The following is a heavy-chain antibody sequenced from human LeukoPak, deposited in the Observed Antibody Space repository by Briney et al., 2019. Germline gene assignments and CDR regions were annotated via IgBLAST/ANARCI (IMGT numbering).Heavy chain of an antibody. V-gene: IGHV4-30-4*01. J-gene: IGHJ6*02. CDR1: GGSISSRDYY. CDR2: IYYSGTT. Sequence: SETLSPTCTVSGGSISSRDYYWSWIRQPPGKGREWIGNIYYSGTTYYNPSLKIRVTISVDTSKNQFSLKLSSVTAADTAVYYCARAAPPPGFGVVNIYYSGMDVWGQGTTVTVSS. CDR3: ARAAPPPGFGVVNIYYSGMDV. D-gene: IGHD3-3*01.